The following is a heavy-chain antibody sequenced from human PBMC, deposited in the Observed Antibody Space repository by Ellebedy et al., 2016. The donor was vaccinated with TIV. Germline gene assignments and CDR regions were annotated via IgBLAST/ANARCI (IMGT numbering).Heavy chain of an antibody. CDR1: GGSLSSDY. Sequence: MPSDTLSLTCAVHGGSLSSDYWSWIRQSPEKGREWIGEINHRGSTSYNPSLKSRFSISVDTPKKQFSLKMRSVTAADTAVYYCAKAFQYSSGWAFDYWGQGTLVTVSS. D-gene: IGHD6-19*01. V-gene: IGHV4-34*01. J-gene: IGHJ4*02. CDR3: AKAFQYSSGWAFDY. CDR2: INHRGST.